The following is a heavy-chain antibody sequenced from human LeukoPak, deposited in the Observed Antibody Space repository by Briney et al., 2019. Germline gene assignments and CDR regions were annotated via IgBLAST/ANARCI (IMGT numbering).Heavy chain of an antibody. V-gene: IGHV1-69-2*01. D-gene: IGHD2-15*01. CDR3: ATGRYCSGGSCYLDY. CDR1: GYTFTDYY. Sequence: ASVKISCEVSGYTFTDYYMHWVQQAPGEGLEWMGLVDPEDGETIYAEKLQGRVTITADTSTDTAYMELSSLRSEDTAVYYCATGRYCSGGSCYLDYWGQGTLVTVSS. J-gene: IGHJ4*02. CDR2: VDPEDGET.